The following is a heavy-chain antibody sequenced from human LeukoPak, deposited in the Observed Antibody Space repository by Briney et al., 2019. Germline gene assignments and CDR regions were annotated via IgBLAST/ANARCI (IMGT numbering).Heavy chain of an antibody. Sequence: GGSLRLSCAASGFTFSSYAMSWVRQAPGKGLEWVSAISGSGGSTYYADSVEGRFTISRDNSKNTLYLQMNSLRAEDTAVYYCAKDRPYCSSTSCYREYYFDYWGQGTLVTVSS. D-gene: IGHD2-2*01. CDR3: AKDRPYCSSTSCYREYYFDY. CDR1: GFTFSSYA. CDR2: ISGSGGST. V-gene: IGHV3-23*01. J-gene: IGHJ4*02.